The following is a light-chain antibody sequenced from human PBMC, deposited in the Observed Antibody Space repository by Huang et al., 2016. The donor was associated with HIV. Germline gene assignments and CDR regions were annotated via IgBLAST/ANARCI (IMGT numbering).Light chain of an antibody. Sequence: IQLTQSPSSLAASVGDRVTITCRASQGISSYLAWYQEKSGKAPKRLIYAASTLQRGVPSRFSGSGSGTDFTLTISSLQSEDFATYYCQQLNSYPRTFGQGTKVEIK. CDR1: QGISSY. J-gene: IGKJ1*01. V-gene: IGKV1-9*01. CDR3: QQLNSYPRT. CDR2: AAS.